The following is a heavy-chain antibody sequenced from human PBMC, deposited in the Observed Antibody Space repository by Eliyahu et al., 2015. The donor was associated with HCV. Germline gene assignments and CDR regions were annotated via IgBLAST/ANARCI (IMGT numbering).Heavy chain of an antibody. CDR3: ARDKAYGDSSDY. CDR2: INQDASEK. V-gene: IGHV3-7*01. CDR1: GFTFSNYW. J-gene: IGHJ4*02. Sequence: EVQLVESGGGLVQPGRSLRLSCTASGFTFSNYWXSWAXPAPGKGLEWXANINQDASEKXYVDSVKGRFTISRDNAKNSLYLQMXSLRAEDTXVYYCARDKAYGDSSDYWGQGILVTVSS. D-gene: IGHD4-17*01.